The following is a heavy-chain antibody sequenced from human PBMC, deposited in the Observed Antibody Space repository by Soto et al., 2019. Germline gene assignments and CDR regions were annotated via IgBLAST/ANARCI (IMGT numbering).Heavy chain of an antibody. D-gene: IGHD3-10*01. Sequence: QVQLQESGPGLVKPSQTLSLTCTVSAGSISSGGYYWSWIRQHPGKGLEWIGYIYYSGSTYYNPSLKSRVTISVDTSKNQFSLKLSSVTAADTAVYFCARELRFGEDYCGMDVWGQGTTVTVSS. CDR3: ARELRFGEDYCGMDV. CDR2: IYYSGST. CDR1: AGSISSGGYY. V-gene: IGHV4-31*03. J-gene: IGHJ6*02.